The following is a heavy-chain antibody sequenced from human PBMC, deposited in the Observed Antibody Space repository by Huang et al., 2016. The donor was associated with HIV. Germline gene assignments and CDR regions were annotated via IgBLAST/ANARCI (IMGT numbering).Heavy chain of an antibody. Sequence: QLQLQESGPGLVKPSETLSLTCTVSGGSISSSGNYWGWIRQPPGKGLEWIGIFYDRGSSHDNTSLKSRVTISVDTSRNQFSRKLNSVTAADTAVYYCARWYSSSSYGSGGFDYWGQGTLVTVSS. J-gene: IGHJ4*02. D-gene: IGHD6-13*01. CDR3: ARWYSSSSYGSGGFDY. CDR1: GGSISSSGNY. V-gene: IGHV4-39*01. CDR2: FYDRGSS.